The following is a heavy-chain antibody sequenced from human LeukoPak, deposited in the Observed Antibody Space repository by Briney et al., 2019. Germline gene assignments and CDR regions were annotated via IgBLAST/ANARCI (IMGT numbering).Heavy chain of an antibody. D-gene: IGHD6-13*01. J-gene: IGHJ5*02. CDR1: GYTFTSYG. CDR2: ISAYNGNT. Sequence: ASVKVSCKASGYTFTSYGISWVRQAPGQGLEWMGWISAYNGNTNYAQKLQGRVTMTTDTSTSTAYMELRSLRSDDTAVYYCARSGGQQLAGNWFDPWGQGTLVTVSS. V-gene: IGHV1-18*01. CDR3: ARSGGQQLAGNWFDP.